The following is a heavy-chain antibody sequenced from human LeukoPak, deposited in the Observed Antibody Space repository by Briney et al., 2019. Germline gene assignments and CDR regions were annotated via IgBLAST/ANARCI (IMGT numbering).Heavy chain of an antibody. Sequence: GESLKISSKGSGYSFTSYWIGWVRQMPGKGLEWMGIIYPGDSDTRYSPSFQGQVTISADKSISTAYLQWSSLKASDTAMYYCARVVSELLPYYYYGMDVWGQGTTVTVSS. CDR3: ARVVSELLPYYYYGMDV. CDR1: GYSFTSYW. D-gene: IGHD3-10*01. CDR2: IYPGDSDT. J-gene: IGHJ6*02. V-gene: IGHV5-51*01.